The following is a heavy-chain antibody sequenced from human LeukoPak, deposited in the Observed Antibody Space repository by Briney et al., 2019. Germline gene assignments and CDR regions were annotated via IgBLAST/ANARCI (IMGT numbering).Heavy chain of an antibody. J-gene: IGHJ1*01. D-gene: IGHD6-19*01. Sequence: RSETLSLTCTVSGGSISSYYWIWLRQPPGKGRECGEYIYYRGSTNYNPSRKSRVTISVDTSKTQFSLKLSFVTEAATAVYYCASNNIEVDGTSAYFQHWGQGTLVTVSS. CDR2: IYYRGST. CDR1: GGSISSYY. CDR3: ASNNIEVDGTSAYFQH. V-gene: IGHV4-59*08.